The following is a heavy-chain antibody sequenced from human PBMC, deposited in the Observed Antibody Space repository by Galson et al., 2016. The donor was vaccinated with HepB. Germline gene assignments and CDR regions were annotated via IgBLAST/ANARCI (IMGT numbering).Heavy chain of an antibody. CDR1: GYTFTSHY. CDR3: ARALPFRLGELSSRGLDY. V-gene: IGHV1-46*01. CDR2: INPSGGGT. J-gene: IGHJ4*02. Sequence: SVKVSCKASGYTFTSHYMNWVRQAPGQGLEWMGLINPSGGGTNYAQNFRGRVTMTRDTSTNTVYMELSSLRSDDTAVYYCARALPFRLGELSSRGLDYWGQGTLVTVS. D-gene: IGHD3-16*02.